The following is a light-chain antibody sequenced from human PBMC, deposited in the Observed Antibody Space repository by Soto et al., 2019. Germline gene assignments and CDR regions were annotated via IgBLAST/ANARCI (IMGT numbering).Light chain of an antibody. J-gene: IGLJ1*01. CDR2: EVS. CDR1: SSDVGAYNY. CDR3: SSYTSSSLYV. Sequence: QSVLTQPPSVSGSPGQSVTISCTGTSSDVGAYNYVSWYQQHPGKAPKLMIYEVSNRPSGVSNRFSGSKSGNTASLTISGLQAEDEADYYCSSYTSSSLYVFGTGTKLTVL. V-gene: IGLV2-14*01.